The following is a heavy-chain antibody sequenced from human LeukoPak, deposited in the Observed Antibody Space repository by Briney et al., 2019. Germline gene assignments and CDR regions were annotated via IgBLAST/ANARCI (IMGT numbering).Heavy chain of an antibody. CDR3: ARPYCSSTSCYFDY. CDR2: IYPDDSDT. J-gene: IGHJ4*02. D-gene: IGHD2-2*01. CDR1: GYSFTGYW. V-gene: IGHV5-51*01. Sequence: TGESLKISCKGSGYSFTGYWIGWVRQMPGKGLEWMGIIYPDDSDTRYSPSFQGQVTISADKSISTAYLQWSSLEASDTAMYYCARPYCSSTSCYFDYWGQGTLVTVSS.